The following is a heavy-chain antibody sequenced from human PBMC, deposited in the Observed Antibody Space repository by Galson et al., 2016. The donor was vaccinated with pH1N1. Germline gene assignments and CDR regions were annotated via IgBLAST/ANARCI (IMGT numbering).Heavy chain of an antibody. CDR2: IYYSGST. J-gene: IGHJ4*02. CDR3: SRRGIGEFLYYFDS. V-gene: IGHV4-39*01. CDR1: GGSISSSSYY. Sequence: SETLSLTCTVSGGSISSSSYYWDWIRQPPGKGLEWIGSIYYSGSTYYNPSLKSRVTISVDTSKNQFSLKLGSVTAADTAVYYRSRRGIGEFLYYFDSWGQGTLVTVSS. D-gene: IGHD3-10*01.